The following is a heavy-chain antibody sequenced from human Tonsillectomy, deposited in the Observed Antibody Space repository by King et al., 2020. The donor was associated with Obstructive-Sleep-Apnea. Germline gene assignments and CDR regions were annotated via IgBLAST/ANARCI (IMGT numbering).Heavy chain of an antibody. V-gene: IGHV3-49*03. J-gene: IGHJ4*02. CDR2: ITSKAYGGTT. D-gene: IGHD3-22*01. CDR1: GFKFGVYT. Sequence: QLVQSGGGLVQPGRSLRLSCIASGFKFGVYTMSWIRQAPGKGLEWVGSITSKAYGGTTEYAESVKGRFTISRDDSKTIAYLHMNSQKTEDTAVYYCTRKYYYDTPGNAIDYWGQGTLVTVSS. CDR3: TRKYYYDTPGNAIDY.